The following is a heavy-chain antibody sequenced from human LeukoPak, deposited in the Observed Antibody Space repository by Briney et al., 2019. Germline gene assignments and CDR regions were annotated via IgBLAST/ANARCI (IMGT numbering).Heavy chain of an antibody. CDR3: AKAGVRYFDSSGLYAFDF. CDR2: IYYSGST. CDR1: GGSISSGGYY. J-gene: IGHJ3*01. V-gene: IGHV4-31*03. D-gene: IGHD3-22*01. Sequence: PSETLSLTCTVSGGSISSGGYYWSWIRQHPGKGLEWIGYIYYSGSTYYNPSLKSRVTMSVDTSRNQFSLKLSSVDAADTAVYYCAKAGVRYFDSSGLYAFDFWGRGTTVTVSS.